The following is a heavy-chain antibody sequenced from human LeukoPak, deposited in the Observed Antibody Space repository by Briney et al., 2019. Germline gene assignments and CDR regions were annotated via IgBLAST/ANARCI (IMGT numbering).Heavy chain of an antibody. CDR1: GFTFRDYT. J-gene: IGHJ4*02. V-gene: IGHV3-21*01. Sequence: PGGSLRLSCAASGFTFRDYTMNWVRQAPGKGLEWVSAINKGGTYIKYADSVKGRFTVSRDNAKNSLYLQMNSLRAEDTAVYYCAREVGYCSSTSCRDYWGQGTLVTVSS. CDR3: AREVGYCSSTSCRDY. D-gene: IGHD2-2*01. CDR2: INKGGTYI.